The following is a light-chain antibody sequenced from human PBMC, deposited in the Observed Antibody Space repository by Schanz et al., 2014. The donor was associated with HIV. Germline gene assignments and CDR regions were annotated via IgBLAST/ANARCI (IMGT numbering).Light chain of an antibody. CDR1: QSINGW. CDR3: QQYYSFSYT. V-gene: IGKV1-5*03. J-gene: IGKJ2*01. Sequence: DIQMTQSPSTLSASVGDRVTITCRASQSINGWLAWYQQKPGKAPKLLIYKASNLESGVPSRFSGSGSGAEFILTISSLQPDDFATYYCQQYYSFSYTFGQGTKLEI. CDR2: KAS.